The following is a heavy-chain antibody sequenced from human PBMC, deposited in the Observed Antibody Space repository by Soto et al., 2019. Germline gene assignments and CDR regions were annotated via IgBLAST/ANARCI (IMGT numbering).Heavy chain of an antibody. CDR3: ARGIRGYYDFWSGRGYFDY. CDR2: IWYDGSNK. J-gene: IGHJ4*02. CDR1: GFTFSSYG. V-gene: IGHV3-33*01. D-gene: IGHD3-3*01. Sequence: PGGSLRLSCAASGFTFSSYGMHWVRQAPGKGLEWVAVIWYDGSNKYYADSVKGQFTISRDNSKNTLYLQMNSLRAEDTAVYYCARGIRGYYDFWSGRGYFDYWGQGTLVTVSS.